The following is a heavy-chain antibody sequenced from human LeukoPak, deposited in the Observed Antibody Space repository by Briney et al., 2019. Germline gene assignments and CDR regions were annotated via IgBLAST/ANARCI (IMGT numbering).Heavy chain of an antibody. CDR2: IIPIFGTA. CDR3: AGGVVITNYYYYYYMDV. J-gene: IGHJ6*03. CDR1: GGTFSSYA. Sequence: ASVKVSCKASGGTFSSYAISWVRQAPGQGLEWIGGIIPIFGTANDAQKFQGRVTITTDESTSTAYMELRSLRSEDTAVYYCAGGVVITNYYYYYYMDVWGKGTTVTVSS. D-gene: IGHD3-3*01. V-gene: IGHV1-69*05.